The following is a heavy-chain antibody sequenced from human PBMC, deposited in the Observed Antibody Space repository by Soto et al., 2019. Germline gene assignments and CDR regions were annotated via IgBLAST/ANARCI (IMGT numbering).Heavy chain of an antibody. CDR2: ISTYNTNT. CDR3: ARWAGQVRDYGGPFDY. J-gene: IGHJ4*02. D-gene: IGHD4-17*01. Sequence: GASVKVSCKASGERFTTYGISWVRQAPGQGLEWMGWISTYNTNTNYAPKFQGRLFLTTDTSTTTAHMELRSLRPDDTAVYYCARWAGQVRDYGGPFDYWGQGTQVTVSS. CDR1: GERFTTYG. V-gene: IGHV1-18*04.